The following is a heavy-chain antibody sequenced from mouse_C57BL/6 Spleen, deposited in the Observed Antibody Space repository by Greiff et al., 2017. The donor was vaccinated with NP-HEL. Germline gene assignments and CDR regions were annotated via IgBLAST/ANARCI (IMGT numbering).Heavy chain of an antibody. V-gene: IGHV1-26*01. Sequence: EVQLQQSGPELVKPGASVKISCKASGYTFTDYYMNWVKQSHGKSLEWIGDINPNNGGTSYNQKFKGKATLTVDKSSSTAYMELRSLTSEDSAVYYCARGAYGSSYDVWGTGTTVTVSS. CDR1: GYTFTDYY. D-gene: IGHD1-1*01. J-gene: IGHJ1*03. CDR2: INPNNGGT. CDR3: ARGAYGSSYDV.